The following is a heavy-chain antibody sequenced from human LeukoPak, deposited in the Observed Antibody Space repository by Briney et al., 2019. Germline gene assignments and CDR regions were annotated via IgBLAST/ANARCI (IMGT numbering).Heavy chain of an antibody. CDR3: ARSGAAAGYFDY. D-gene: IGHD6-13*01. Sequence: SETLSLTCTVSGGSISSYYWSWIRQPPGKGLEWIGYIYYSGSTNYNPSLKSRVTISVDTSKNQFSLKLSAVTAADTAVYYCARSGAAAGYFDYWGQGTLVTVSS. CDR1: GGSISSYY. V-gene: IGHV4-59*01. J-gene: IGHJ4*02. CDR2: IYYSGST.